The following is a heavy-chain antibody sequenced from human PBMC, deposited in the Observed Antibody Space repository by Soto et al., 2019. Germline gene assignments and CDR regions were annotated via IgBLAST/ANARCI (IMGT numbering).Heavy chain of an antibody. Sequence: EVQLVESGGGLVQPGGSLRLSCAGSGFALSSSWMHWVRQDPGKGLVWVSRINFDGSSTDYADSVRGRFTISRDNAKHTLYLEMNSLRADDTAVYHCARGPRGWYGFDYWGQGTLVTVSS. CDR2: INFDGSST. D-gene: IGHD6-19*01. J-gene: IGHJ4*02. CDR1: GFALSSSW. V-gene: IGHV3-74*01. CDR3: ARGPRGWYGFDY.